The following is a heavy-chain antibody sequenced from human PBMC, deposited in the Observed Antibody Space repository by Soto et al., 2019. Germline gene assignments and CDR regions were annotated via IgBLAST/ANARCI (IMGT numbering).Heavy chain of an antibody. J-gene: IGHJ3*02. Sequence: GGSLRLSCAASGFTFSDYYMSWIRQAPGKGLEWVSYISSSGSTIYYADSVKGRFTISRDNAKNSLYLQMNSLRAEDTAVYYCARDLLLAGDDAFDIWGQGTMVTVSS. V-gene: IGHV3-11*01. CDR1: GFTFSDYY. CDR2: ISSSGSTI. D-gene: IGHD3-10*01. CDR3: ARDLLLAGDDAFDI.